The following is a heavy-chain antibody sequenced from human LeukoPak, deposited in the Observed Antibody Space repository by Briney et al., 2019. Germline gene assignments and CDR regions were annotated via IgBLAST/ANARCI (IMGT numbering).Heavy chain of an antibody. V-gene: IGHV1-18*01. CDR1: GYTFTSYG. J-gene: IGHJ3*02. CDR2: ISAYNGNT. D-gene: IGHD5-18*01. Sequence: GASVNVSCKASGYTFTSYGISWVRQAPGQGLEWMGWISAYNGNTNYAQKLQGRVTMTTDTSTSTAYMELRSLRSDDTAVYYCARDQNPGYSYGQQAFDIWGQGTMVTVSS. CDR3: ARDQNPGYSYGQQAFDI.